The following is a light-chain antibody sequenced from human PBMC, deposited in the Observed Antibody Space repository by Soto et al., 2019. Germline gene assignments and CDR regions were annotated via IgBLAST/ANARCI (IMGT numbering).Light chain of an antibody. CDR2: EVS. V-gene: IGLV2-8*01. CDR1: SSDVGAYNY. Sequence: QSVLTQPASVSGSPGQSVTISCTGTSSDVGAYNYVSWYQQHPGKAPKLMIYEVSKRPSGVPDRFSGSKSGNTASLTVSGLQAEDEADYYCSSYGGSRVFGTGTK. J-gene: IGLJ1*01. CDR3: SSYGGSRV.